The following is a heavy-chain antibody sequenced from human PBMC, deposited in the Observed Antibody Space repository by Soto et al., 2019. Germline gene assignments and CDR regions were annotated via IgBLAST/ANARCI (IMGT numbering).Heavy chain of an antibody. CDR3: STDSYFNMIAVRVEY. D-gene: IGHD3-22*01. CDR2: IKSKTAGGTT. CDR1: GFIFNNAW. V-gene: IGHV3-15*07. J-gene: IGHJ4*01. Sequence: PGGSLRLSCAASGFIFNNAWINWVRQAPGKGLEWVGRIKSKTAGGTTDYAAPVKGRFAISRDDSKNIVYMQMNSLKIGDTAVYYCSTDSYFNMIAVRVEYWVHGTRVTVSS.